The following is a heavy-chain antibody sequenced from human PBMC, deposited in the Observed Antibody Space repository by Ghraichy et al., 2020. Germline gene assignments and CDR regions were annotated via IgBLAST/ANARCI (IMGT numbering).Heavy chain of an antibody. CDR3: ARHIETAMVPNYFDY. Sequence: SETLSLTCTVSGGSISSSSYYWGWIRQPPGKGLEWIGSIYYSGSTYYNPSLKSRVTISVDTSKNQFSLKLSSVTAADTAVYYCARHIETAMVPNYFDYWGQGTLVTVSS. J-gene: IGHJ4*02. CDR1: GGSISSSSYY. CDR2: IYYSGST. D-gene: IGHD5-18*01. V-gene: IGHV4-39*01.